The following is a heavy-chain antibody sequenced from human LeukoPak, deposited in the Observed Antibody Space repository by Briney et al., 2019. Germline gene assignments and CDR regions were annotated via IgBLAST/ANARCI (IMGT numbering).Heavy chain of an antibody. V-gene: IGHV3-21*01. D-gene: IGHD3-10*01. CDR2: ISSSSTYI. Sequence: GGSLRLSCAASGFTFSAYSMNWVRQAPGKGLEWVSSISSSSTYIYYTDSVKGRFTISRDNAKTSLFLQMNSLRPEDTAVYYCARDLSRQLLWVGQLDFWGQGTLVTVSS. CDR3: ARDLSRQLLWVGQLDF. J-gene: IGHJ4*02. CDR1: GFTFSAYS.